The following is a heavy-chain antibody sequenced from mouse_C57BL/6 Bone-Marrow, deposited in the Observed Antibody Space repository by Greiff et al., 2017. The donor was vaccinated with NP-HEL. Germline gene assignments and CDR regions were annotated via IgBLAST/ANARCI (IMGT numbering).Heavy chain of an antibody. CDR1: GYTFTDYY. J-gene: IGHJ2*01. CDR3: ARRSLPGSFDY. Sequence: QVQLKQSGAELVRPGASVKLSCTASGYTFTDYYINWVKQRPGQGLEWIARIYPGSGNTYYNEKFKGKATLTAEKSSSTAYMQLSSLTSEDSAVYFCARRSLPGSFDYWGQGTTLTVSS. D-gene: IGHD4-1*01. CDR2: IYPGSGNT. V-gene: IGHV1-76*01.